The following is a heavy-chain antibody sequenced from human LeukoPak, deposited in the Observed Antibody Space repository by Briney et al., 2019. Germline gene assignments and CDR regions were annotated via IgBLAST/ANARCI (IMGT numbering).Heavy chain of an antibody. Sequence: GGSLRLSCAASGFTFDDYVMNWVRQAPGRGLEWVSGISWNSGTIGYADSVKGRFTISRDNAKNSLYLQMNSLRAEDTALYYCVKGAAYHLGDAFDIWGQGTMVTVSS. CDR3: VKGAAYHLGDAFDI. V-gene: IGHV3-9*01. CDR1: GFTFDDYV. D-gene: IGHD2-15*01. CDR2: ISWNSGTI. J-gene: IGHJ3*02.